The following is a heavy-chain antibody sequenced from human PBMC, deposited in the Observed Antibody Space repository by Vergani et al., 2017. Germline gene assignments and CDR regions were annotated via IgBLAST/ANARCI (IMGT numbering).Heavy chain of an antibody. Sequence: EVQLVESGGGLVQPGGSLKLSCAASGFTFSGSAMHWVRQASGKGLEWVGRIRSKANSYATAYAASVKGRFTISRDNSKNTLYLQMNSLRAEDTAVYYCCHTTGYWGQGTLVTVSS. CDR2: IRSKANSYAT. V-gene: IGHV3-73*01. D-gene: IGHD1-26*01. J-gene: IGHJ4*02. CDR1: GFTFSGSA. CDR3: CHTTGY.